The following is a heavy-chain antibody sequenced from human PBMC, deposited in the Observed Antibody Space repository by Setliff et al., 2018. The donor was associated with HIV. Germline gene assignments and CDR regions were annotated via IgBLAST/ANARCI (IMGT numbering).Heavy chain of an antibody. V-gene: IGHV1-69*01. CDR3: AIDVIGGWLRPMPDY. J-gene: IGHJ4*02. CDR2: IIPIFGST. CDR1: GGTFSNYA. D-gene: IGHD5-12*01. Sequence: VSCKASGGTFSNYAISWVRQAPGQGLEWRGGIIPIFGSTKYAQKFQGRVTITADESTSTADMELSSLRSEDTAVYYCAIDVIGGWLRPMPDYWGPGTLVTVSS.